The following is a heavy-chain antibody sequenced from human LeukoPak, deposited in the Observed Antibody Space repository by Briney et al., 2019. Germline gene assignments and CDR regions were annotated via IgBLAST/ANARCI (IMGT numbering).Heavy chain of an antibody. CDR3: AREEAGSGSYYNVY. Sequence: GGSLRLSCAASGFTFSSYAMHWVRQAPGKGLEWVAVISYDGSNKYYADSVKGRFTISRDNSKNTLYLQMNSLRAEDTAVHYCAREEAGSGSYYNVYWGQGTLVTVSS. D-gene: IGHD3-10*01. CDR1: GFTFSSYA. CDR2: ISYDGSNK. J-gene: IGHJ4*02. V-gene: IGHV3-30*04.